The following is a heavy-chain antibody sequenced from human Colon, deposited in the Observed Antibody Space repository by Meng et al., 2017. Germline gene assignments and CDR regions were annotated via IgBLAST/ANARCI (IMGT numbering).Heavy chain of an antibody. V-gene: IGHV2-5*02. J-gene: IGHJ4*02. Sequence: QITLKESGPTLVKPTQTLTLTCSISWFALSGVTVAWIRQPPGKALECLAVIYWDDDKRYRPSLESRLTITKDTSKNQVVLTMTNVDPVDTATYYCARARELWGRPLPSPFDYWGPETLVTVSS. CDR3: ARARELWGRPLPSPFDY. D-gene: IGHD7-27*01. CDR1: WFALSGVT. CDR2: IYWDDDK.